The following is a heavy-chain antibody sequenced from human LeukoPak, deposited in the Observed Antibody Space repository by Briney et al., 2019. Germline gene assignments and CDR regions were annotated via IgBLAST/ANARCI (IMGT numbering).Heavy chain of an antibody. CDR1: GFTLGGYG. Sequence: PGGSLRLSCTASGFTLGGYGMHWVRQAAGKGLEWVAVIWYDGSNIYYGDSVKDRFTISRDNSQNTLYLQMNSLRAEDTALYYCARGQQQDVIDFWGQGTLVTVSS. J-gene: IGHJ4*02. V-gene: IGHV3-33*01. CDR2: IWYDGSNI. D-gene: IGHD1/OR15-1a*01. CDR3: ARGQQQDVIDF.